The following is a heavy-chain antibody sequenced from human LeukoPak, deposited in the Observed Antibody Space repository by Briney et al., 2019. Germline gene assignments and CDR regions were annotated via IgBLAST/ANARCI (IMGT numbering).Heavy chain of an antibody. CDR1: GGSISSYY. CDR3: ARAREAMSSSGYYYYNWFDP. CDR2: IYYSGST. D-gene: IGHD3-22*01. Sequence: KPSETLSLTCTVSGGSISSYYWSWIRQPPGKGLEWIGYIYYSGSTNYNPSLKSRVTISVDTSKNQFSLKLSSVTAADTAVYYCARAREAMSSSGYYYYNWFDPWGQGTLVTVSS. V-gene: IGHV4-59*01. J-gene: IGHJ5*02.